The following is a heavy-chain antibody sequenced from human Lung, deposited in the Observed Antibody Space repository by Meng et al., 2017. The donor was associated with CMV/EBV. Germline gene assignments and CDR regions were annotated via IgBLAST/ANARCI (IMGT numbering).Heavy chain of an antibody. CDR3: ARDGLALTQQLVPYGMDV. Sequence: ASVKVSXKASGYTFTGYYMHWVRQAPGQGLEWMGWINPNSGGTNYAQKFQGRVTMTRDTSISTAYMELSRVKSDDTAVYYCARDGLALTQQLVPYGMDVWGKGNXVNGSS. D-gene: IGHD6-13*01. CDR1: GYTFTGYY. CDR2: INPNSGGT. V-gene: IGHV1-2*02. J-gene: IGHJ6*04.